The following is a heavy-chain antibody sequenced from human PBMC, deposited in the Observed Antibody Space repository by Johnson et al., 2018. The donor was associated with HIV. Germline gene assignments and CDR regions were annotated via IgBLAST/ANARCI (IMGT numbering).Heavy chain of an antibody. CDR3: ARSRARPRRFDAVDL. CDR1: GFTFSVYD. D-gene: IGHD6-6*01. CDR2: VGSSGHT. Sequence: VQLVESGGGLVQPGGSLRLYCAASGFTFSVYDMHWVRQVPGKGLEWVSTVGSSGHTYYAASVKGRFTISRASAKNYLFLQANILKAGDTAVYYCARSRARPRRFDAVDLWGQVTRVTVSS. V-gene: IGHV3-13*01. J-gene: IGHJ3*01.